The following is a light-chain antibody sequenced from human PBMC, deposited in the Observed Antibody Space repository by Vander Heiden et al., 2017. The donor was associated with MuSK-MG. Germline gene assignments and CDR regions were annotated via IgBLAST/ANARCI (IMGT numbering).Light chain of an antibody. Sequence: QSALTQPRSVSGSPGQSVTLSCTGTSSDVGGYDYVSWYQQYPGKAPKLLIYYDYKRASEVPDCVSGSKSGNTTSLTISGLRADDEAEYYCSSIAVSYMMSVVFGGGTTLTVL. V-gene: IGLV2-11*01. CDR3: SSIAVSYMMSVV. CDR1: SSDVGGYDY. J-gene: IGLJ3*02. CDR2: YDY.